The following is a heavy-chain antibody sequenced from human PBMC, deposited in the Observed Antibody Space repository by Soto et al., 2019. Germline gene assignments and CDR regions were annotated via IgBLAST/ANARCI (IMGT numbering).Heavy chain of an antibody. CDR1: GGSISSGGYY. Sequence: SETLSLTCTVSGGSISSGGYYWSWIRQHPGKGLEWIGYIYYSGSTYYNPSLKSRVTISVDTSKNQFSLKLSSVTAADTAVYYCARESITYYYDSSGYSTLNYFDYWGQGTLVTVSS. CDR3: ARESITYYYDSSGYSTLNYFDY. D-gene: IGHD3-22*01. V-gene: IGHV4-31*03. J-gene: IGHJ4*02. CDR2: IYYSGST.